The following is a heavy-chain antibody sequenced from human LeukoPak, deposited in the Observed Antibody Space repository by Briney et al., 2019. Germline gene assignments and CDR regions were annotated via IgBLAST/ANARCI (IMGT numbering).Heavy chain of an antibody. Sequence: GGSLRLSCAASGFTFSSYWMSWVRQAPGKGLEWVANIKQDGSEKYYVDSVKGRFTISRDNAKNSLYLQMNSLRAEDTAVYYCAKGIHFSDYYDSRGYSVEYWGQGTLVTVSS. CDR3: AKGIHFSDYYDSRGYSVEY. V-gene: IGHV3-7*01. J-gene: IGHJ4*02. D-gene: IGHD3-22*01. CDR1: GFTFSSYW. CDR2: IKQDGSEK.